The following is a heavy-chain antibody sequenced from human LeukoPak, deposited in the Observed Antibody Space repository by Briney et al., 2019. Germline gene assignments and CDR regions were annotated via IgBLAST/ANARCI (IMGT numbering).Heavy chain of an antibody. V-gene: IGHV3-66*01. J-gene: IGHJ4*02. CDR2: IYSGGST. CDR1: GFTVSSNY. Sequence: PGGSLRLSCAASGFTVSSNYMSWVRQAPGKGLEWVSVIYSGGSTYYADSVKGRFTISRDNAKNSLYLQMNSLRDEDTAVYYCARDLRYSPGVFLDYWGQGTLVTVSS. D-gene: IGHD5-18*01. CDR3: ARDLRYSPGVFLDY.